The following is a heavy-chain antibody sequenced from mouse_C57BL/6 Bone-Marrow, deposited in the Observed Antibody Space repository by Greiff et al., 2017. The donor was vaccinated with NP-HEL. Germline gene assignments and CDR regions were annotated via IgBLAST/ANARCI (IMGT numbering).Heavy chain of an antibody. CDR2: IDPETGDT. V-gene: IGHV14-4*01. J-gene: IGHJ3*01. Sequence: VQLKQSGAELVRPGASVKLSCTASGFNIKDDYMHWVKQRPEQGLEWIGWIDPETGDTEYASKFQGKATLTADTSSNTAYLQLSSLTSEDTAVYYCTHIIYYDYDGAYWGQGTLVTVSA. CDR1: GFNIKDDY. CDR3: THIIYYDYDGAY. D-gene: IGHD2-4*01.